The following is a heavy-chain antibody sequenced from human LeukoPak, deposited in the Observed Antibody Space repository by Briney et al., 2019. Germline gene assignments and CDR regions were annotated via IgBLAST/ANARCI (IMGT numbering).Heavy chain of an antibody. CDR2: ISAYNGNT. D-gene: IGHD6-19*01. Sequence: ASVKVSCKASGYTFTSYGISWVRRAPGQGLEWMGWISAYNGNTNYAQKLQGRVTMTTDTSTSTAYMELRSLRSDDTAVYYCARDGHSSGWYGGNWFDPWGQGTLVTVSS. J-gene: IGHJ5*02. V-gene: IGHV1-18*01. CDR3: ARDGHSSGWYGGNWFDP. CDR1: GYTFTSYG.